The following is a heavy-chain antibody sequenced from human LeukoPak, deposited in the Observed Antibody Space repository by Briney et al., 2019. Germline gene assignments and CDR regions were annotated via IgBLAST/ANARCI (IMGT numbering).Heavy chain of an antibody. D-gene: IGHD3-3*01. CDR3: ASPHWSGYSWNVYDGGAFDI. J-gene: IGHJ3*02. V-gene: IGHV4-59*01. CDR1: GGSLSSYY. CDR2: IYYSGST. Sequence: SETLSLTCTVSGGSLSSYYWSWIRQPPGKGLEWIGYIYYSGSTNYNPSLKSRVTISVDTSKNQFSLKLSSVTAADTAVYYCASPHWSGYSWNVYDGGAFDIWGQGTMVTVSS.